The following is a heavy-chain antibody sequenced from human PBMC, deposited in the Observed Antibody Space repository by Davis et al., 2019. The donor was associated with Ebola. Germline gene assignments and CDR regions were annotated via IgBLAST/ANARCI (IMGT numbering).Heavy chain of an antibody. CDR3: ASEPPYYDFWSGSPLDY. CDR2: ISSSSSTI. D-gene: IGHD3-3*01. J-gene: IGHJ4*02. V-gene: IGHV3-48*02. CDR1: GFTFSSYS. Sequence: GGSLRLSCAASGFTFSSYSMNWVRQAPGKGLEWVSSISSSSSTIYYADSVKGRFTISRDNAKNSLYLQMNNLRDEDTAVYYCASEPPYYDFWSGSPLDYWGQGTLVTVSS.